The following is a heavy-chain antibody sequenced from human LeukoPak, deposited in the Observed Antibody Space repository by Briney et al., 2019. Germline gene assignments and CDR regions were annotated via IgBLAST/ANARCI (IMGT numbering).Heavy chain of an antibody. CDR2: IYHSGRT. V-gene: IGHV4-38-2*02. Sequence: SETLSLTCTVSGYSISSGYYWGWIRQPPGKGLEWSGSIYHSGRTYYNPSLKSRVTISVDTSKNQFSLKLSSVTAADTAVYYCARKCFEFGESNYYLTFDYWGQGTLVTVSS. J-gene: IGHJ4*02. D-gene: IGHD3-10*01. CDR3: ARKCFEFGESNYYLTFDY. CDR1: GYSISSGYY.